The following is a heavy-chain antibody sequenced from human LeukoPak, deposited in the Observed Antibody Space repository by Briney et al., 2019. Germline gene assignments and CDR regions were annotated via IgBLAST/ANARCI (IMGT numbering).Heavy chain of an antibody. CDR1: GGSISSSSYY. CDR3: ARLGGASYYYMDV. J-gene: IGHJ6*03. CDR2: IYYSGST. Sequence: PSETLSLTCTVSGGSISSSSYYWGWLRQPPGKGLEWLGSIYYSGSTYYNPSLKSRVTISVDTSKNQFSLKLSSVTAADTAVYYCARLGGASYYYMDVWGKGTTVTVSS. V-gene: IGHV4-39*01.